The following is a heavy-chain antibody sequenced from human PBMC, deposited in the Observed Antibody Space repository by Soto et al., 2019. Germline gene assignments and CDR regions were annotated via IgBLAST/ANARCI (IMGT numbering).Heavy chain of an antibody. CDR2: ISGGGGTT. CDR1: GFTLTNYG. CDR3: ARARGWPFYFDY. J-gene: IGHJ4*02. D-gene: IGHD6-19*01. Sequence: GSLRLSCAASGFTLTNYGMTWVRQAPGRGLEWVSAISGGGGTTYYADSVKGRFTISRDNSKTTLYLQMNSLGAEDTAVYYCARARGWPFYFDYWGQGTLVTVSS. V-gene: IGHV3-23*01.